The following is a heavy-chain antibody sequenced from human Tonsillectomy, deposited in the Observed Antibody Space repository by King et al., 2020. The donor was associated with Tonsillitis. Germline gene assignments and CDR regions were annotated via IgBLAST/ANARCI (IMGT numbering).Heavy chain of an antibody. V-gene: IGHV4-34*01. D-gene: IGHD2-2*01. Sequence: VQLQQWGAGLLKPSETLSLTCAVYGGSFSDYYWNWIRQPPGKGLEWIGEITHDGSTHYNPSLKSRVTISKDTSKNQFSLKLSSVSAAAAALYYCARGCSSSNCYDAFDIWGQGTMVTISS. CDR1: GGSFSDYY. J-gene: IGHJ3*02. CDR2: ITHDGST. CDR3: ARGCSSSNCYDAFDI.